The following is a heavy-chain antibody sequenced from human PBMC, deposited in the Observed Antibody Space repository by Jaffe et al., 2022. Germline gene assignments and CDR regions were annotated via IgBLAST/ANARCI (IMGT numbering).Heavy chain of an antibody. V-gene: IGHV3-48*03. CDR1: GFTFSSYE. Sequence: EVQLVESGGGLVQPGGSLRLSCAASGFTFSSYEMNWVRQAPGKGLEWVSYISSSGSTIYYADSVKGRFTISRDNAKNSLYLQMNSLRAEDTAVYYCARAGTGLGYSSGWYPGILFDYWGQGTLVTVSS. D-gene: IGHD6-19*01. CDR2: ISSSGSTI. J-gene: IGHJ4*02. CDR3: ARAGTGLGYSSGWYPGILFDY.